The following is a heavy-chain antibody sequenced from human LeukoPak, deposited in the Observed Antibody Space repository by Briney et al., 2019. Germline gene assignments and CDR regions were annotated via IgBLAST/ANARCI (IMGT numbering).Heavy chain of an antibody. J-gene: IGHJ4*02. Sequence: GGSLRLSCAASGFTFSNAWMSWVRQAPGKGLEWVGRIKSKTDGGTTDYAAPVKGRFTISRDDSKNTLYLQMNSLKTEDTAVYYCTTALGGYDYVWGSYRRFDYWGQGTLVTVSS. D-gene: IGHD3-16*02. CDR3: TTALGGYDYVWGSYRRFDY. CDR1: GFTFSNAW. CDR2: IKSKTDGGTT. V-gene: IGHV3-15*01.